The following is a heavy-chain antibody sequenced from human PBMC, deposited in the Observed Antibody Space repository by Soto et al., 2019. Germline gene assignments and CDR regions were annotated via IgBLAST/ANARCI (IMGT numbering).Heavy chain of an antibody. CDR1: GFTFSSYA. J-gene: IGHJ5*02. CDR3: AKDPTNSGSYPNWFDP. D-gene: IGHD1-26*01. V-gene: IGHV3-23*01. CDR2: ISGSGGST. Sequence: EVQLLESGGGLVQPGGSLRLSCAASGFTFSSYAMSWVRQAPGKGLEWVSAISGSGGSTYYADSVKGRFTISRDNSKNTLYLQMNSLRAEDKAVYYCAKDPTNSGSYPNWFDPWGQGTLVTVSS.